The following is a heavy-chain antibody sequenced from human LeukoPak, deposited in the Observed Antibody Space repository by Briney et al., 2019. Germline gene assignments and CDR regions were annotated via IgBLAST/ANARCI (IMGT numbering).Heavy chain of an antibody. J-gene: IGHJ5*02. D-gene: IGHD6-13*01. CDR2: ISAYNGNT. CDR3: ARDVEAAAGTSVRFDP. CDR1: GYTFTSYG. V-gene: IGHV1-18*01. Sequence: PVASVKVSCKASGYTFTSYGISWVRQAPGQGLEWMGWISAYNGNTNYAQKLQGRVTMTTDTSTSTAYMELRSLRSDDTAVYYCARDVEAAAGTSVRFDPWGQGTLVTVSS.